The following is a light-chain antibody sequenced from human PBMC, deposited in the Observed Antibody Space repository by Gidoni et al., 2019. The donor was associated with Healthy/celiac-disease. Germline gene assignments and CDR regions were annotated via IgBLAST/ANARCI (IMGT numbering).Light chain of an antibody. CDR3: QQRSNWPPLIT. CDR1: QSVSSY. J-gene: IGKJ4*01. V-gene: IGKV3-11*01. CDR2: DAS. Sequence: EILLTHSLATLSLSPGERATLSCRASQSVSSYLAWYQQKPGQAPRLLIYDASTRATGIPARFSGSGSGTDFTLTISSLESEDFAVYYCQQRSNWPPLITFGGGTKVEIK.